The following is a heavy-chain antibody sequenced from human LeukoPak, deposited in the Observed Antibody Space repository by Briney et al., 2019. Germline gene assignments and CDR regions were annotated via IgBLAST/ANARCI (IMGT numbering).Heavy chain of an antibody. D-gene: IGHD4-17*01. CDR1: GFTFSSYS. V-gene: IGHV3-21*01. CDR2: ISSSSSYI. J-gene: IGHJ4*02. CDR3: ALTAPYGDFALFDY. Sequence: GGSLRLSCAASGFTFSSYSMNWVRQAPGKGLEWVSSISSSSSYIYYADSVKGRFTISRDNAKNSLYLQMNSLRAEDTAVYYCALTAPYGDFALFDYRGQGTLVTVSS.